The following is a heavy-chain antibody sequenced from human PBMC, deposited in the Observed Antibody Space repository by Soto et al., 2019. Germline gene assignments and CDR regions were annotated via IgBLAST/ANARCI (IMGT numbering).Heavy chain of an antibody. CDR3: ARDGIRYFDWLLRFFDY. CDR2: ISYDGSNK. D-gene: IGHD3-9*01. Sequence: GGSLRLSCAASGFTFSSYAMHWVRQAPGKGLEWVAVISYDGSNKYYADSVKGRFTISRDNSKNTLYLQMNSLRAEDTAVYYCARDGIRYFDWLLRFFDYWGQGTLVTVSS. CDR1: GFTFSSYA. V-gene: IGHV3-30-3*01. J-gene: IGHJ4*02.